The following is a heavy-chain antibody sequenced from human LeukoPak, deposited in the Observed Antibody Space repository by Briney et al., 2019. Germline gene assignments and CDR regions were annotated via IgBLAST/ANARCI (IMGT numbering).Heavy chain of an antibody. Sequence: GGSLRLSCAASGFTFSSYAMSWVRQAPGKGLEWVSSIRGSGGSTYYADSVKGRFTISRDNAKNSLYLQMNSLRAEDTAVYYCARGQRWLQIRYYYYYYMDVWGKGTTVTVSS. CDR3: ARGQRWLQIRYYYYYYMDV. CDR1: GFTFSSYA. D-gene: IGHD5-24*01. CDR2: IRGSGGST. J-gene: IGHJ6*03. V-gene: IGHV3-23*01.